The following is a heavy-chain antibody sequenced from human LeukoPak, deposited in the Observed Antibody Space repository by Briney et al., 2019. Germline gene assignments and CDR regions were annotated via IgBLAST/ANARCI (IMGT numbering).Heavy chain of an antibody. CDR1: GFAFSSYA. D-gene: IGHD3-22*01. J-gene: IGHJ4*02. V-gene: IGHV3-23*01. Sequence: GGSLRLSCAASGFAFSSYAMSWVRQAPGKGLEWVSAISGSDRSTYYADSVKGRFIISRDNSKNTLYLQMNSLRAEDTAVYYCAKDNSGYYYFDYWGQGTLVTVSS. CDR3: AKDNSGYYYFDY. CDR2: ISGSDRST.